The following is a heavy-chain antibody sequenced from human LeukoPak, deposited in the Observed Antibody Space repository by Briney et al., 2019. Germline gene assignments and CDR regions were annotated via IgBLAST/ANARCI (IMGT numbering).Heavy chain of an antibody. Sequence: GGSLRLSCAASGFTFSNSAMNWVRQAPGKGLEWVSSINNIASHIYYVDSVRGRFTISRDNAKNSVSLQMNNLRAEDTAVYYCTPDHDSSGYRVYWGQGTLVTVSS. CDR2: INNIASHI. CDR3: TPDHDSSGYRVY. V-gene: IGHV3-21*01. D-gene: IGHD3-22*01. CDR1: GFTFSNSA. J-gene: IGHJ4*02.